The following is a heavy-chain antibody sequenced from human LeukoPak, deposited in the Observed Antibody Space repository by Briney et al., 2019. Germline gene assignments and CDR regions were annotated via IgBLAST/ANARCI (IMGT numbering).Heavy chain of an antibody. CDR3: ARSPALRYCSSTSCPMFAFDI. CDR1: GGTFSSYA. J-gene: IGHJ3*02. V-gene: IGHV1-69*05. CDR2: IIPIFGTA. D-gene: IGHD2-2*01. Sequence: SVEVSCKASGGTFSSYAISWVRQAPGQGLEWMGRIIPIFGTANYAQKFQGRVTITTDESTSTAYMELSSLRSEDTAVYYCARSPALRYCSSTSCPMFAFDIWGQGTMVTVSS.